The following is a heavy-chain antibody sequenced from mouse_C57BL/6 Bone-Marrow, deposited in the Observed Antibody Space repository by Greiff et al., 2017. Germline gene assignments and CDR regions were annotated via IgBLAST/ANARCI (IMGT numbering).Heavy chain of an antibody. J-gene: IGHJ3*01. D-gene: IGHD1-1*01. CDR3: AKKGYYGSAWFAD. V-gene: IGHV2-5*01. CDR1: GFSLTSYG. CDR2: IWRGGST. Sequence: QVQLQQSGPGLVQPSQSLSITCTVSGFSLTSYGVHWVRQSPGKGLEWLGVIWRGGSTDYNAAFMSRLSITKDNSKSQVFFKMNSLQADDTAIYYCAKKGYYGSAWFADWGQGTLVTVSA.